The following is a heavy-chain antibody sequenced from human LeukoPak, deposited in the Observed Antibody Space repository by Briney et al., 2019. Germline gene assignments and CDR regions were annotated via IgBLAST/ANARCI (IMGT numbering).Heavy chain of an antibody. J-gene: IGHJ3*02. CDR2: FDPEDGET. CDR1: GYTLTELS. Sequence: GASVKVSCKVSGYTLTELSMHWVRQAPGKGLEWMGGFDPEDGETIYAQKFQGRVTMTADTSTSTAYMELRSLRSDDTAVYYCARERRLYYDSSGYYYGAFDIWGQGTMVTVSS. V-gene: IGHV1-24*01. CDR3: ARERRLYYDSSGYYYGAFDI. D-gene: IGHD3-22*01.